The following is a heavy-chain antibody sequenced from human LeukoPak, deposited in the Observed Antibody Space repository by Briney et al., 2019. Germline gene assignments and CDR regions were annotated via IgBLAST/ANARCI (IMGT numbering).Heavy chain of an antibody. CDR3: AGVLRFLEWLSRPNWFDP. V-gene: IGHV4-39*05. CDR2: IYYSGST. D-gene: IGHD3-3*01. Sequence: SETPSLTCTVSGGSISSSSYYWGWIRQPPGKGLEWIGSIYYSGSTYYNPSLKSRVTISVDTSKNQFSLKLSSVTAADTAVYYCAGVLRFLEWLSRPNWFDPWGQGTLVTVSS. J-gene: IGHJ5*02. CDR1: GGSISSSSYY.